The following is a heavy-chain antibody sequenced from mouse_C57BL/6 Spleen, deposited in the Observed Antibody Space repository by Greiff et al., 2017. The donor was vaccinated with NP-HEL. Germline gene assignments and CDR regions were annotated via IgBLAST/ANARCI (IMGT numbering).Heavy chain of an antibody. CDR3: TGHYYGYYFDY. D-gene: IGHD1-1*01. CDR1: GYTFTDSV. Sequence: QVHVPPSVAVLVRPGASVTLSCTASGYTFTDSVLHWLQHTPVLGLEWIGAIDPETGGTAYNQKFKGKAILTADKSSSTAYMELRSLTSEDSAVYYCTGHYYGYYFDYWGQGTTLTVSS. V-gene: IGHV1-15*01. J-gene: IGHJ2*01. CDR2: IDPETGGT.